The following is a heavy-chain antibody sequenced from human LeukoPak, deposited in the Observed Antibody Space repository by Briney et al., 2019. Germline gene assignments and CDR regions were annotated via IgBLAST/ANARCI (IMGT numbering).Heavy chain of an antibody. CDR3: ANPLSNNLYIARD. CDR1: GFTFSSYA. J-gene: IGHJ4*02. V-gene: IGHV3-23*01. D-gene: IGHD1-14*01. Sequence: GGSLRLSCAASGFTFSSYAMSWVRQAPGKGLEWVSGISGSGDGTYYADSVKGRFTISRDNSKNTLYLQMNSLRAEDTAVYYCANPLSNNLYIARDWGQGTLVTVSS. CDR2: ISGSGDGT.